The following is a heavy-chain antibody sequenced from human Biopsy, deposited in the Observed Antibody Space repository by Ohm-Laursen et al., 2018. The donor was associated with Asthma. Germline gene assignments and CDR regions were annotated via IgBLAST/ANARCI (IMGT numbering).Heavy chain of an antibody. D-gene: IGHD2-2*01. CDR2: LIPVLGTP. CDR1: GDSFSNYA. CDR3: ARGPEYVRSSGALDY. V-gene: IGHV1-69*13. Sequence: SVEVSCKASGDSFSNYAISWVRQAPGQGLEWMGGLIPVLGTPDHAQMFEGRVTITADDSTSTAYMELSSLSSEDTALYYCARGPEYVRSSGALDYWGQGTLVTVSS. J-gene: IGHJ4*02.